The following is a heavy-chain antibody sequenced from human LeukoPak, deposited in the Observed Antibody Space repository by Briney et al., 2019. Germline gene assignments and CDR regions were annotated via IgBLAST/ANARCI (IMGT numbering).Heavy chain of an antibody. Sequence: ASVKVSCMSSGYTFTNFYMHWVRQAPGQGLEWMGLINPSGSNTWFAEKFQGRIILTRGMSTTTDYMELRSLRSEDTAVYFCARDNSIDDRGWWFDPWGQGTLVTVSS. CDR1: GYTFTNFY. CDR3: ARDNSIDDRGWWFDP. V-gene: IGHV1-46*01. CDR2: INPSGSNT. D-gene: IGHD4-23*01. J-gene: IGHJ5*02.